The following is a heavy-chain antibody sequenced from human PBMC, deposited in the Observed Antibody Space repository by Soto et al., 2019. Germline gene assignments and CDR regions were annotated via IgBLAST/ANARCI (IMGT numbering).Heavy chain of an antibody. CDR3: VRDGTKTLRDWFDP. D-gene: IGHD1-1*01. CDR2: IYATGTT. CDR1: GASISGYY. V-gene: IGHV4-4*07. J-gene: IGHJ5*02. Sequence: SETLSLTCTVSGASISGYYWSWIRKSAGKGLEWIGRIYATGTTDHNPSLKSRVMMSVDTSKKQFSLRLRSVTAADTAVYYCVRDGTKTLRDWFDPWGQGISVTVSS.